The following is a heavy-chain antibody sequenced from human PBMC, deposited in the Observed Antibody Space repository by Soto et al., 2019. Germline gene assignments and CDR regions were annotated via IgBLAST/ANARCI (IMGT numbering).Heavy chain of an antibody. CDR2: TIPIFGTA. CDR3: ARSRGYDFPNWFDP. D-gene: IGHD3-3*01. J-gene: IGHJ5*02. V-gene: IGHV1-69*13. CDR1: GGTFSSYA. Sequence: GASVKVSCKASGGTFSSYAISWVRQAPGQGLEWMGGTIPIFGTANYAQKFQGRVTITADESTSTAYMELSSLRSEDTAVYYCARSRGYDFPNWFDPWGQGTLVTVSS.